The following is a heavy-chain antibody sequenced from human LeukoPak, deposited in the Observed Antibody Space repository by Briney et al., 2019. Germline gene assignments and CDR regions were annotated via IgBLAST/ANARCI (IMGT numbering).Heavy chain of an antibody. CDR1: GYTFTGYY. CDR2: INPNSGGT. Sequence: ASVKVSCKASGYTFTGYYMHWVRQAPGQGLEWMGWINPNSGGTNYAQKFQGWVTMTRDTSISTAYMELSRLGSDDTAVYYCARGVLSRALDDSSGYYPDYYYYYGMDVWGQGTTVTVSS. D-gene: IGHD3-22*01. CDR3: ARGVLSRALDDSSGYYPDYYYYYGMDV. J-gene: IGHJ6*02. V-gene: IGHV1-2*04.